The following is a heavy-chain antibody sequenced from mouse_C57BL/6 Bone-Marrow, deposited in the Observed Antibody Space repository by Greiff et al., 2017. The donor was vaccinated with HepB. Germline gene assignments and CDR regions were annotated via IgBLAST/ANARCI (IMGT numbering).Heavy chain of an antibody. Sequence: VQLQQPGAELARPGASVKLSCKASGYTFTSYGISWVKQRTGQGLEWIGEIYPRSGNTYYNEKFKGKATLTADKSSSTAYMELRSLTSEDSAVYFCARYLYYSKGFAYWGQGTLVTVSA. CDR3: ARYLYYSKGFAY. CDR2: IYPRSGNT. J-gene: IGHJ3*01. V-gene: IGHV1-81*01. CDR1: GYTFTSYG. D-gene: IGHD2-5*01.